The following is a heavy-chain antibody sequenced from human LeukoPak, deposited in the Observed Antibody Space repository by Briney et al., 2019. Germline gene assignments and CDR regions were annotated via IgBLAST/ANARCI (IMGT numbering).Heavy chain of an antibody. D-gene: IGHD5-24*01. J-gene: IGHJ4*02. V-gene: IGHV1-2*02. CDR3: ARDQGEMATIPDY. CDR2: INPNSGGT. CDR1: GYTFTGYY. Sequence: ASVKVSCKASGYTFTGYYMHWVRQAPGQGLEWMGWINPNSGGTNYAQKFQGRVTMTRDTSISTAYMELSRLRSDDTAVYYCARDQGEMATIPDYWGQGTLVTVSS.